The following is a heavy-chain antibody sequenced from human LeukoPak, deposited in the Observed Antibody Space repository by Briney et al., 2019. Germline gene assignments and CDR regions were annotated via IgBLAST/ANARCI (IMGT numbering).Heavy chain of an antibody. D-gene: IGHD2-2*01. CDR3: ARDSYADYYMDV. V-gene: IGHV3-33*01. Sequence: GGSLRLSCAASGFTFSSYGMHWVRQAPGKGLEWVAVIWYDGSNKYYADSVKGRFTISRDNAKNSLYLQMNSLRAEDTAVYYCARDSYADYYMDVWGKGTTVTVSS. CDR1: GFTFSSYG. CDR2: IWYDGSNK. J-gene: IGHJ6*03.